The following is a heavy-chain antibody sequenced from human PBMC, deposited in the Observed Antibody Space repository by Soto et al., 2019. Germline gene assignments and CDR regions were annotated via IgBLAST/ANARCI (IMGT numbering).Heavy chain of an antibody. D-gene: IGHD2-15*01. J-gene: IGHJ4*02. CDR1: GFTFGSFA. CDR3: ARGGAWTPEGLGY. V-gene: IGHV3-30-3*01. Sequence: GGSLRLSCAASGFTFGSFAMHWVRQAPGKGLEWLAVISSDVVNYYYAESVKGRFTISRDNSKNTLYLQMNSLRNEDTAVYYCARGGAWTPEGLGYWGQGTLVTVSS. CDR2: ISSDVVNY.